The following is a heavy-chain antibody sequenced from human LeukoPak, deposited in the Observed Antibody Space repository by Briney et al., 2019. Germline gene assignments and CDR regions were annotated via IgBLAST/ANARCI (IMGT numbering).Heavy chain of an antibody. CDR3: ARVRVYSSGRYDASDAFDI. CDR1: GFTFSSYS. V-gene: IGHV3-21*01. D-gene: IGHD6-19*01. J-gene: IGHJ3*02. CDR2: ISSSSSYI. Sequence: GGSLRLSCAASGFTFSSYSMSWVRQAPGKGLEWVSSISSSSSYIYYADSVKGRFTISRDNAKNSLYLQMNSLRAEDTAVYYCARVRVYSSGRYDASDAFDIWGQGTMVTVSS.